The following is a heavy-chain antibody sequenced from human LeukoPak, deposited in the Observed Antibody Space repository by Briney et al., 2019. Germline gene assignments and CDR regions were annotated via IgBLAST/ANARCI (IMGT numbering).Heavy chain of an antibody. CDR3: ASDLNSSSWYEGVFDY. CDR2: IKQDGSEK. CDR1: GFTFSSYA. V-gene: IGHV3-7*01. J-gene: IGHJ4*02. Sequence: GGSLRLSCAASGFTFSSYAMSWVRQAPGKGLEWVANIKQDGSEKYYVDSVKGRFTISRDNAKNSLYLQMNSLRAEDTAVYYCASDLNSSSWYEGVFDYWGQGTLVTVSS. D-gene: IGHD6-13*01.